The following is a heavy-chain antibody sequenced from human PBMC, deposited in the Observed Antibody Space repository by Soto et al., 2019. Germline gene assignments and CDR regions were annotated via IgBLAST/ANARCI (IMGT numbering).Heavy chain of an antibody. J-gene: IGHJ4*02. CDR1: GFSFSNYA. CDR3: AKGADSSGYFDY. V-gene: IGHV3-23*01. D-gene: IGHD3-22*01. CDR2: ISGSGGST. Sequence: GGSRRLHYATSGFSFSNYAMNLVRQAPGKGLEWVSAISGSGGSTYYADSVKGRFTISRDNSKNTLYLQMNSLRAEDTAVYYCAKGADSSGYFDYWGQGTLVTVSS.